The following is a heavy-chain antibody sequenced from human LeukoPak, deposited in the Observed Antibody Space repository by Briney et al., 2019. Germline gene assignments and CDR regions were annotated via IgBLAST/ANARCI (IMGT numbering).Heavy chain of an antibody. J-gene: IGHJ4*02. D-gene: IGHD3-3*01. V-gene: IGHV3-43*02. CDR2: ISGNGNNI. CDR3: AKDLPQHYDFWSGYYGGFDY. CDR1: GFTFEDYA. Sequence: QPGGSLRLSCAASGFTFEDYAMHWVRQGPGKGLEWVSLISGNGNNIYYADSVKGRFTISRDNSKNSLYLQMNSLRTEDTALYYCAKDLPQHYDFWSGYYGGFDYWGQGTLVTVSS.